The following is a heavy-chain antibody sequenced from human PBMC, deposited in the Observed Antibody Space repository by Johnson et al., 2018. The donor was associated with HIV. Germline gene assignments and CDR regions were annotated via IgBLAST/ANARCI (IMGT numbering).Heavy chain of an antibody. J-gene: IGHJ3*02. V-gene: IGHV3-30*04. Sequence: LLVESGGGVMQPGKSLRLSCEASGFTFRSYAMHWVRQAPGKGLEWVAVITYDGRNKYYTDSVKGRFIISRDNSKNMTNLQMNGLSDEDTADYYCVRDQGSGWPTNAFDIWGQGTMVTVSS. CDR2: ITYDGRNK. D-gene: IGHD6-19*01. CDR3: VRDQGSGWPTNAFDI. CDR1: GFTFRSYA.